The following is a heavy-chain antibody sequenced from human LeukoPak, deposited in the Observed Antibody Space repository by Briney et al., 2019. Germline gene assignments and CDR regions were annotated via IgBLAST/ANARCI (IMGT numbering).Heavy chain of an antibody. V-gene: IGHV1-18*01. D-gene: IGHD4-11*01. J-gene: IGHJ5*02. CDR3: ARDDYSKANWFDP. CDR1: GYTFISYG. CDR2: ISDYNGNT. Sequence: ASVKVSFKASGYTFISYGISWVRQAPGQGLEGMGWISDYNGNTNYGQKFQGRVTLTTDTSTSTAYMELRSLRSDDTAVYYCARDDYSKANWFDPWGQGILVTVSS.